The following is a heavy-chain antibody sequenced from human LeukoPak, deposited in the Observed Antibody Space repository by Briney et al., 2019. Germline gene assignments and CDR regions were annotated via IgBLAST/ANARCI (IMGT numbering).Heavy chain of an antibody. V-gene: IGHV4-4*07. CDR1: GGSISSYY. J-gene: IGHJ5*02. Sequence: SETLSLTCTVSGGSISSYYWSWIRQPAGKGLEWIGRIYTSGSTNYNPSLKSRVTMSVDTSKNQFSLKLSSVTAADTAVYYCASMGGSSWYMNWFDPWGQGTLVTVSS. CDR3: ASMGGSSWYMNWFDP. D-gene: IGHD6-13*01. CDR2: IYTSGST.